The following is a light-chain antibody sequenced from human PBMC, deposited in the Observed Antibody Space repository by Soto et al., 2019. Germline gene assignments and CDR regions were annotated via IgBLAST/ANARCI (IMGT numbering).Light chain of an antibody. V-gene: IGLV2-14*03. Sequence: QSALTQPASVSGSPGQSITISCTGTSSDVGGYNLVSWYQQHPGEAPKLMIYEVTNRPSGVSNRFSGSKSGNTASLTISGLQAEDEADYYCSSYAGSDMGVFGTGTKLTVL. CDR1: SSDVGGYNL. CDR3: SSYAGSDMGV. CDR2: EVT. J-gene: IGLJ1*01.